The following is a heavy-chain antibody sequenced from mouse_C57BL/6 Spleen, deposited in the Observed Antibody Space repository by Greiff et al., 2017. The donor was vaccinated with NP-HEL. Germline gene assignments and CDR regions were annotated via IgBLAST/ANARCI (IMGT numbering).Heavy chain of an antibody. V-gene: IGHV1-50*01. CDR1: GYTFTSYW. CDR3: ARGGAMDY. J-gene: IGHJ4*01. CDR2: IDPSDSYT. Sequence: VQLQQPGAELVKPGASLKLSCKASGYTFTSYWMQWVKQRPGQGLEWIGEIDPSDSYTNYNQKFKGKATLTVDTSSSTAYMQLSSLTSEDSAVYYCARGGAMDYWGQGTSVTVSS.